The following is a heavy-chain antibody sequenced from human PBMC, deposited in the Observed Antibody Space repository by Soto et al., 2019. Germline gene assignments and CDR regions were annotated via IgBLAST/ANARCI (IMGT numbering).Heavy chain of an antibody. CDR2: SSQSGST. CDR1: GDSISKTNW. V-gene: IGHV4-4*02. J-gene: IGHJ5*02. CDR3: ARXPIMGEIPPYSSGWFDP. D-gene: IGHD1-26*01. Sequence: TSETLSLTCTVSGDSISKTNWSSWLRHPPGKGLEWIGESSQSGSTNYSPSLKGRVTISVDNSKNPFSLRLSSVSAADTAVYYCARXPIMGEIPPYSSGWFDPWGQGTMVTVSS.